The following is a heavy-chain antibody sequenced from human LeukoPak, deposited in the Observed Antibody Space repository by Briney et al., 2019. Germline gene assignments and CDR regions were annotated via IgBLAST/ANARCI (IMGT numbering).Heavy chain of an antibody. CDR1: GYTFTVNY. CDR3: ARGAGTSWFDY. V-gene: IGHV1-2*02. J-gene: IGHJ4*02. Sequence: PWASVKVSCKPSGYTFTVNYLHWVRQAPGQGLEWVGWINPNSGVTFYAQNFQGRVTMTRDTSVTTAYMELSSLTSDDTAVYYCARGAGTSWFDYWGQGSLVTVSS. D-gene: IGHD2-2*01. CDR2: INPNSGVT.